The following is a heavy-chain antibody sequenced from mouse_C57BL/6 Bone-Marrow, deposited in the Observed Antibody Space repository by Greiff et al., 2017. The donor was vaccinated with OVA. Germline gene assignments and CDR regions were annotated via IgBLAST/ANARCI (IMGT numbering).Heavy chain of an antibody. D-gene: IGHD1-1*01. CDR3: ARDYYGTY. CDR1: GYTFTDYN. Sequence: VQLQQSGPELVKPGASVKIPCKASGYTFTDYNMDWVKQSHGKSLEWIGDINPNNGGTIYNQKFKGKATLTVDKSSSTAYMQLNSLTSEDSAVYYCARDYYGTYWGQGTTLTVSS. CDR2: INPNNGGT. J-gene: IGHJ2*01. V-gene: IGHV1-18*01.